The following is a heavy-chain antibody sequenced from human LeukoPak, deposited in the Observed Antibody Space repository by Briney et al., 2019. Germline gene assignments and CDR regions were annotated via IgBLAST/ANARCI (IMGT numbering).Heavy chain of an antibody. CDR3: ARELDGRAALVFDY. CDR2: INPNSGGT. D-gene: IGHD6-6*01. CDR1: GYTFTGYY. V-gene: IGHV1-2*04. Sequence: ASVKVSCKASGYTFTGYYMHWVRQAPGQGLEWMGWINPNSGGTNYAQKFQGWVTMTRDTSISTAYMELSRLRSDDTAVYYCARELDGRAALVFDYWGQGTLVTVSS. J-gene: IGHJ4*02.